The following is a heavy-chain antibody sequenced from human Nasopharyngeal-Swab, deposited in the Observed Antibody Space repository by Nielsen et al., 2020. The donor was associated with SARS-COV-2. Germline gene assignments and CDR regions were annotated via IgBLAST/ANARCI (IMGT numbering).Heavy chain of an antibody. J-gene: IGHJ4*02. V-gene: IGHV5-51*01. CDR2: IYPGDSDT. CDR1: GYSFTSYW. D-gene: IGHD3-10*01. Sequence: KVSCKGSGYSFTSYWIGWVRQMPGNGLEWMGIIYPGDSDTRYSPSFQGQVTISADKSISTAYLQWSSLKASDTAMYYCARPQSLLEAYYGYWGQGTLVTVSS. CDR3: ARPQSLLEAYYGY.